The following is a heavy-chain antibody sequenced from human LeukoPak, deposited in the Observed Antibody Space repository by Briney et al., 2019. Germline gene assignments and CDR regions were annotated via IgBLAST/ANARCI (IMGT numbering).Heavy chain of an antibody. J-gene: IGHJ5*02. Sequence: PGGSLRPSCAASGFTVSSNHMSWVRQAPGKGLEWVSVIYSGGNTYYADSVKGRFTISRDTSKNTLYLQMKSLRVEDTAVYYCARGLDAAGGWFDPWGQGTLVTVSS. V-gene: IGHV3-66*01. CDR3: ARGLDAAGGWFDP. CDR1: GFTVSSNH. CDR2: IYSGGNT. D-gene: IGHD3-16*01.